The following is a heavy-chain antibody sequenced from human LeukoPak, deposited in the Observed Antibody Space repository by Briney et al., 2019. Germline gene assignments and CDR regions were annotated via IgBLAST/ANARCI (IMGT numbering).Heavy chain of an antibody. CDR1: GFTFSSYA. J-gene: IGHJ1*01. Sequence: GGSLRLSCAASGFTFSSYAMSWVRQAPGKGLEWVSAISGSGGSTYYADSVKGRFTISRDNSKHTLYLQMNSLRAEDTAVYCCAKGRVVPAAIPSESFQHWGQGTLVTVSS. D-gene: IGHD2-2*02. CDR3: AKGRVVPAAIPSESFQH. CDR2: ISGSGGST. V-gene: IGHV3-23*01.